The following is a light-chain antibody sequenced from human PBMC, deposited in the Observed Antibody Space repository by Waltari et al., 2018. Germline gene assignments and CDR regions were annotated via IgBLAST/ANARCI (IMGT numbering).Light chain of an antibody. Sequence: EIVLTQSPATLSLSPGESATLSCRASQRVSSYLAWYQQKPGQAPRPLIYAASNRATGVPARFRGSGSGTDFTLTISSLEAEDFAVYYCQQRDTWPPYMYTFGQGTKLEIK. J-gene: IGKJ2*01. CDR1: QRVSSY. CDR2: AAS. CDR3: QQRDTWPPYMYT. V-gene: IGKV3-11*01.